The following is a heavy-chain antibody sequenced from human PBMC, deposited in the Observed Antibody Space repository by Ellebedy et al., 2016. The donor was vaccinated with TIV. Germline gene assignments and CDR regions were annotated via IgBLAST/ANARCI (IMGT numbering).Heavy chain of an antibody. CDR3: ARSAQRPRRGYSGYGPHFDY. Sequence: GESLKISCKGSGYSFTSYWISWVRQMPGKGLEWMGRIDPSDSYTNYSPSFQGHVTISADKSISTAYLQWSSLKASDTAMYNCARSAQRPRRGYSGYGPHFDYWGQGTLVTVSS. D-gene: IGHD5-12*01. J-gene: IGHJ4*02. CDR2: IDPSDSYT. CDR1: GYSFTSYW. V-gene: IGHV5-10-1*01.